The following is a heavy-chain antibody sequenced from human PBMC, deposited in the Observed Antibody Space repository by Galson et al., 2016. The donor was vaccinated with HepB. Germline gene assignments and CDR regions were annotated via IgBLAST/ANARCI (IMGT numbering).Heavy chain of an antibody. CDR2: IKEDGSEK. J-gene: IGHJ4*02. V-gene: IGHV3-7*01. CDR3: ARGRRWIVD. D-gene: IGHD4-23*01. Sequence: SLRLSCAASGFTFSSHSMSWVRQAPGKGLEWVANIKEDGSEKYYMDSVTGRFTISRDNAKNSLYLQLNSLRAEDTAMYYCARGRRWIVDWGQGTLVTVAS. CDR1: GFTFSSHS.